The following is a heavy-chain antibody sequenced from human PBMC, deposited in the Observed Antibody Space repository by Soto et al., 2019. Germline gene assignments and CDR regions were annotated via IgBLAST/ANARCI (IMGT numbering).Heavy chain of an antibody. Sequence: ASVKVSCKASGYTFTSYYMHWVRQAPGQGLEWMGIINPSVGSTSYAQKFQGRVTMTRDTCTSTVYMEVSSLRSEDTAVYYCAREEVGDTSFDPWGQGTLVTVSS. CDR1: GYTFTSYY. V-gene: IGHV1-46*01. CDR2: INPSVGST. D-gene: IGHD1-26*01. J-gene: IGHJ5*02. CDR3: AREEVGDTSFDP.